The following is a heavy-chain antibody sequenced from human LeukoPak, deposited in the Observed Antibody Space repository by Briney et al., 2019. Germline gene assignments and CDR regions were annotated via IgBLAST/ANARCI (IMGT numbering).Heavy chain of an antibody. D-gene: IGHD5-24*01. V-gene: IGHV1-2*02. CDR2: ITPSGGT. CDR3: ARDRYGDGFAHFDY. CDR1: GYTFTSYA. J-gene: IGHJ4*02. Sequence: SVKVSCKASGYTFTSYAMHWVRQAPGQGLEWMGWITPSGGTNYPQKFQGRVAITRDTSITTAYMDLSRLTSDDTAVYYCARDRYGDGFAHFDYRGQGALVTVSS.